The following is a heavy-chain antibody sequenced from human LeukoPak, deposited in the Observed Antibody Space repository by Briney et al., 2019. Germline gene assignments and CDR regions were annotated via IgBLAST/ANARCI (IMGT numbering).Heavy chain of an antibody. CDR1: GDSISNYW. CDR3: ARGSREMATIFDY. CDR2: MYTSGDT. V-gene: IGHV4-4*07. D-gene: IGHD5-24*01. Sequence: PSVTLSLTCSVSGDSISNYWWNWIRQPAGKELEWIGRMYTSGDTNYNPSLKSRVTMSVDTSKNQVSLRLTSVIAADTAVYYCARGSREMATIFDYWGQGTLVTVSS. J-gene: IGHJ4*02.